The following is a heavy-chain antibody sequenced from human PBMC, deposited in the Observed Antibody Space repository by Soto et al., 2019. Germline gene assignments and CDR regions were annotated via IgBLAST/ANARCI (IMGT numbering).Heavy chain of an antibody. CDR2: ISGSGGST. J-gene: IGHJ4*02. CDR3: AKDLEDSSGWFRRLNRRYFPTNFDY. Sequence: GGSLRLSCAASGFTFSSYAMSWVRQAPGKGLEWVSAISGSGGSTYYADSVKGRFTISRDNSKNTLYLQMNSLRAEDTAVYYCAKDLEDSSGWFRRLNRRYFPTNFDYWGQGTLVTVSS. CDR1: GFTFSSYA. D-gene: IGHD6-19*01. V-gene: IGHV3-23*01.